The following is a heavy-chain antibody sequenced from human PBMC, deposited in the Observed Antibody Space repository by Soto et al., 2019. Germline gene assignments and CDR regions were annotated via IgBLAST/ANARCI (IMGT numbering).Heavy chain of an antibody. J-gene: IGHJ6*01. Sequence: EMQLVESGGGLVKPGGSLRLSCAASGFTFSNYNMNWVRQPPGKGLEWVSSITSAGSYIYYAESLKGRVTISRDNAKNSLFLQMNSLRAEDTALYFCARGILGGVRIDYGMDVW. V-gene: IGHV3-21*01. CDR3: ARGILGGVRIDYGMDV. D-gene: IGHD2-8*02. CDR2: ITSAGSYI. CDR1: GFTFSNYN.